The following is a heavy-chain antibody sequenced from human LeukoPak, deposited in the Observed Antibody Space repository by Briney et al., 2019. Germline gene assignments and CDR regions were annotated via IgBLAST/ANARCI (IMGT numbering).Heavy chain of an antibody. CDR1: EFTSSDYW. J-gene: IGHJ4*02. Sequence: GGSLRLSCAASEFTSSDYWMHWVRQAPGKGLEWVANIKQDGSEKNYVASVKGRFTISRDNAKNSLYLQMNSLRAEDTALYYCARGRWAPFDCWGQGTLVTVSS. CDR2: IKQDGSEK. V-gene: IGHV3-7*01. D-gene: IGHD6-13*01. CDR3: ARGRWAPFDC.